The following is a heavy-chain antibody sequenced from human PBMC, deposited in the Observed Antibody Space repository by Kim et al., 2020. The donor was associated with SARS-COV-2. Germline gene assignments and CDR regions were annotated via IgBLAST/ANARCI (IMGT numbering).Heavy chain of an antibody. Sequence: SETLSLTCTVSGGSISSSSYYWGWIRQPPGKGLEWIGSISYSGSTYYNPSLKSRVTISGDTAKNQFSLKLSSVTAADTAVYYCARGGGYYGSGSYPDYWGQGTLVTVSS. CDR2: ISYSGST. D-gene: IGHD3-10*01. CDR3: ARGGGYYGSGSYPDY. V-gene: IGHV4-39*07. CDR1: GGSISSSSYY. J-gene: IGHJ4*02.